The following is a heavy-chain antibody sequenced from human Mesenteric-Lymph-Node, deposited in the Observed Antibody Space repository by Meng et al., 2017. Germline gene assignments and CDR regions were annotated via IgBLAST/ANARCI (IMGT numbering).Heavy chain of an antibody. Sequence: QVQLQEPGPGLVKPSQTLSLTCTVSGGSISSSNYYWSWIRQPPGKGLEWSGHIYNSGSTYYNPSLKSRITISVDTSKNQFSLKLSSVTAADTAVYYCARGQKDYFDLWGRGTLVTVSS. CDR1: GGSISSSNYY. CDR3: ARGQKDYFDL. CDR2: IYNSGST. J-gene: IGHJ2*01. V-gene: IGHV4-30-4*01. D-gene: IGHD2-15*01.